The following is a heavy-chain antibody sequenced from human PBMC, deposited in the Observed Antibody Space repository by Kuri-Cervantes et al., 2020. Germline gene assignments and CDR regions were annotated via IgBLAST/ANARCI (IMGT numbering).Heavy chain of an antibody. V-gene: IGHV3-9*01. CDR1: GFTFDDYA. CDR2: ISWNSGSK. CDR3: AKDWSYDFRSGPAGP. J-gene: IGHJ5*02. D-gene: IGHD3-3*01. Sequence: SLKISCAASGFTFDDYAMHWVRQGPGKGLEWVSGISWNSGSKGYADSVKGRFTISRDNAKNSLYLQMNSLRAEDTAFYYCAKDWSYDFRSGPAGPWGQGTLVTVSS.